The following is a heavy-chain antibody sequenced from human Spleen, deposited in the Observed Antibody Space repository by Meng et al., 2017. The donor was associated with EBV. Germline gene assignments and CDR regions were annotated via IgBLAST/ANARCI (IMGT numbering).Heavy chain of an antibody. CDR3: ARVSLGGGWYFDY. CDR1: AFTFSDFY. Sequence: QVQLMESGGGLVKPGGSLSLSCAASAFTFSDFYMSWIRQGPGKGLEWVSYISNSGNSKYYADSVKGRFTISRDNARNSLYLQMNSLRAEDTAVYYCARVSLGGGWYFDYWGQGTLVTVSS. J-gene: IGHJ4*02. V-gene: IGHV3-11*01. D-gene: IGHD3-16*01. CDR2: ISNSGNSK.